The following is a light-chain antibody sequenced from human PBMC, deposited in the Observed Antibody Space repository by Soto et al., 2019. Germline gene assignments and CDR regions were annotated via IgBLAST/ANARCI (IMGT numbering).Light chain of an antibody. CDR1: SSDVGSYNL. CDR2: EVS. J-gene: IGLJ2*01. Sequence: QSVLTQPASVSGSPGQSITISCTGTSSDVGSYNLVSWYQQHPGKAPKLMIYEVSKRPSGVSDRFSGSKSGNTASLTISGLQAEVEADYYCFSYAGSSTLVFGGGTKLTVL. V-gene: IGLV2-23*02. CDR3: FSYAGSSTLV.